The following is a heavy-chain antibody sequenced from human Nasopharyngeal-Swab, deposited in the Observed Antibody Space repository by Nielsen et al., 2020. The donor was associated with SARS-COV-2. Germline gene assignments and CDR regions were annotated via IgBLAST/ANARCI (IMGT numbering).Heavy chain of an antibody. D-gene: IGHD3-10*01. CDR3: ARDRSEDRGVVYQITMVRGVSAWFDP. V-gene: IGHV3-33*01. CDR2: IWYDGSNK. Sequence: WIRQPPGKGLEWVAVIWYDGSNKYYADSVKGRFTISRDNSKNTLYLQMNSLRAEDTAVYYCARDRSEDRGVVYQITMVRGVSAWFDPWGQGTLVTVSS. J-gene: IGHJ5*02.